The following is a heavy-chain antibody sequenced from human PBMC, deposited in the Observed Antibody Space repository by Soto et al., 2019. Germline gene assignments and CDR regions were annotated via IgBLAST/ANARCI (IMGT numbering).Heavy chain of an antibody. Sequence: ASVKVSCKASGYTFTGYYMHWVRQAPGQGFEWMGWINPNSGGTNYAQKFQGWVTMTRDTSISTAYMELSRLRSDDTAVYYCARDQSIATWNTLDAFDIWGQGTMVTVSS. V-gene: IGHV1-2*04. J-gene: IGHJ3*02. CDR3: ARDQSIATWNTLDAFDI. CDR1: GYTFTGYY. D-gene: IGHD6-6*01. CDR2: INPNSGGT.